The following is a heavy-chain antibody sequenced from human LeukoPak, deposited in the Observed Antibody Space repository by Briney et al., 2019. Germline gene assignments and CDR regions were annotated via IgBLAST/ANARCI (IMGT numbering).Heavy chain of an antibody. J-gene: IGHJ4*02. CDR1: GFTFSSYA. CDR3: ARGAYYDILTGYFPVDY. D-gene: IGHD3-9*01. Sequence: QTGGSLRLSCAASGFTFSSYAMSWVRQAPGKGLEWVSAISGSGGSTYYADSVKGRFTISRDNSKNTLYLQMNSLRAEDTAVYYCARGAYYDILTGYFPVDYWGQGTLVTVSS. V-gene: IGHV3-23*01. CDR2: ISGSGGST.